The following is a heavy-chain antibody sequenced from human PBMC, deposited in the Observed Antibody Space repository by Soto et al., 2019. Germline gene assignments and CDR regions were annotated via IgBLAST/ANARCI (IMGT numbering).Heavy chain of an antibody. CDR3: ARKDRGDAAYMDV. V-gene: IGHV4-31*03. CDR2: IYYSGST. J-gene: IGHJ6*03. Sequence: QVQLQESGPGLVKPSQTLSLTCTVSGGSISSGGYYWSWIRQHPGKGLEWIGYIYYSGSTYYNPSLKSRVTMSVDTSENQFSLRLSSVTAADTAVYYCARKDRGDAAYMDVWGKGTTVTVSS. CDR1: GGSISSGGYY. D-gene: IGHD5-12*01.